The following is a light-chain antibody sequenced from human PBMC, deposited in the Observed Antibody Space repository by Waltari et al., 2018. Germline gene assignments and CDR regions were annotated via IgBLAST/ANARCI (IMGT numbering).Light chain of an antibody. CDR2: DAS. J-gene: IGKJ2*01. CDR1: ETIKTN. Sequence: EIVVTQSPATLSVSPGEGATLSCRASETIKTNLAWYQHKPGQAPRPLIYDASTRATGVPARFSASGSGTEFTLTISSLQSEDFAIYFCQQYNEWPPISTFGQGTNLEIK. CDR3: QQYNEWPPIST. V-gene: IGKV3-15*01.